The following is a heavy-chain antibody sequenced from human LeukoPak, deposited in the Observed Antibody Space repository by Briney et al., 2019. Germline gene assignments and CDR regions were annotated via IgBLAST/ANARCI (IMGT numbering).Heavy chain of an antibody. J-gene: IGHJ4*02. V-gene: IGHV4-61*05. Sequence: TSETLSLTCTVSGGSISSSSYYWGWIRQPPGKGLEWIGYISHSGSVNYNPSLKSRVTMSVDTSKNQFSPKLSSVTAADTAVYYCARVKGREGSTVIIDYWGQGTLVTVSS. CDR1: GGSISSSSYY. D-gene: IGHD3-10*01. CDR2: ISHSGSV. CDR3: ARVKGREGSTVIIDY.